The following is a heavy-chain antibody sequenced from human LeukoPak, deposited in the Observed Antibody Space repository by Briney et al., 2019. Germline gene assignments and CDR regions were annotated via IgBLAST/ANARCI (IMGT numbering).Heavy chain of an antibody. V-gene: IGHV3-21*01. Sequence: GGSLRLSCAASGFAFSDFGMNWVRQAPGKGLELVSYISGTYNYIYHAGSLKGRFTISRDNAQNSLYLQMNGLRAEDTAVYYCAKSGQGGFDFWGQGTMVIVSS. CDR2: ISGTYNYI. J-gene: IGHJ3*01. CDR3: AKSGQGGFDF. CDR1: GFAFSDFG.